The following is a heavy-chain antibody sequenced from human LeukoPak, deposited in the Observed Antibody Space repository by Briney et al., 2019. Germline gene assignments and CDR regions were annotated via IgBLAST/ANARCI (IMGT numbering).Heavy chain of an antibody. CDR1: GFTFSSYS. CDR3: AGALRPLDY. D-gene: IGHD3-16*01. CDR2: IKDEGSEK. Sequence: AGGSLRLSCAASGFTFSSYSMNWVRQAPGKGLEWVANIKDEGSEKYYVDSVKGRFTISRDNAKNSLYLQMNSLRVEDTAVYYCAGALRPLDYWGQGTLVTVSS. V-gene: IGHV3-7*03. J-gene: IGHJ4*02.